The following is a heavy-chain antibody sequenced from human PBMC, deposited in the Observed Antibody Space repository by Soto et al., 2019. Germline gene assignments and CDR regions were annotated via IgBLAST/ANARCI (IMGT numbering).Heavy chain of an antibody. CDR3: VRDMQLWRLDS. CDR1: GLTFRSYW. J-gene: IGHJ4*02. CDR2: INTDGSVA. Sequence: EVQLVESGGGLVQPGESLRLSCAASGLTFRSYWMHWVRQAPGKGLVWVSRINTDGSVAMYVDSVKGRFTISRDNAKNNLYLHMNSLRVEDTAVYYCVRDMQLWRLDSWVQGTLVTVSS. V-gene: IGHV3-74*03. D-gene: IGHD2-21*01.